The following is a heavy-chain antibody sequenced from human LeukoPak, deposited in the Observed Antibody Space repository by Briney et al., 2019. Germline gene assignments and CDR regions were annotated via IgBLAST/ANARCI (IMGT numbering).Heavy chain of an antibody. CDR1: GGSFSGYY. J-gene: IGHJ6*02. V-gene: IGHV4-34*01. CDR3: ARGVGAKSYYYYGMDV. CDR2: INHSGST. Sequence: SETLSLTCAVYGGSFSGYYWSWIRQPPGKGLEWIGEINHSGSTNYNPSLKSRVTISVDTSKNQFSLKLSSVTAADTAVYYCARGVGAKSYYYYGMDVWGQGTTVTVPS. D-gene: IGHD1-26*01.